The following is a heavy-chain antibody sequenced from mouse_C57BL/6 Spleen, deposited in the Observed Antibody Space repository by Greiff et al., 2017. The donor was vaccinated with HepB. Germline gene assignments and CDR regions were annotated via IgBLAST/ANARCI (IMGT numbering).Heavy chain of an antibody. CDR1: GYAFSSSW. V-gene: IGHV1-82*01. CDR3: ARSEGDSNAIDY. J-gene: IGHJ4*01. D-gene: IGHD2-5*01. Sequence: VQLQQSGPELVKPGASVKISCKASGYAFSSSWMNWVKQRPGKGLEWIGRIYPGDGDTNYNGKFKGKATLTADKSSSTAYMQLSSLTSEDSAVYFCARSEGDSNAIDYWGQGTSVTVSS. CDR2: IYPGDGDT.